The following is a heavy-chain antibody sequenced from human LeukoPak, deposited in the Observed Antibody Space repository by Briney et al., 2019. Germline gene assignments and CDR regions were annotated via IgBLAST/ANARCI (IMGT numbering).Heavy chain of an antibody. CDR2: IYYSEST. Sequence: SETLSLTCTVSGGSISSYYWSWIRQPPGKGLELIGYIYYSESTNYNPSLKNRVPISVDTSKNQFSLKLSSVTAADTAVYYCARITFSTIVDYWGQGTLVTVSS. CDR1: GGSISSYY. CDR3: ARITFSTIVDY. J-gene: IGHJ4*02. V-gene: IGHV4-59*01. D-gene: IGHD1-20*01.